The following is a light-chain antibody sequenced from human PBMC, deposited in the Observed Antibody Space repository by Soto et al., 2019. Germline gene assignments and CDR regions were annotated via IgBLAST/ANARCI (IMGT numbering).Light chain of an antibody. J-gene: IGLJ3*02. V-gene: IGLV2-14*01. CDR2: EVT. Sequence: QSVLTHPASVSGSPGQSITISCTGTTSDIGAYNYVSWYQQHPGKAPKLMIYEVTNRPSGASDRFSGSKSDNTASLTISGLRAEDEADYYCTSYTTKSTWVFGGGTKVTVL. CDR3: TSYTTKSTWV. CDR1: TSDIGAYNY.